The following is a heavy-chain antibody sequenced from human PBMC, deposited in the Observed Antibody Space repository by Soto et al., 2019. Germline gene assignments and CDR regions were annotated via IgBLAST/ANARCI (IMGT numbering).Heavy chain of an antibody. CDR2: IYYSGST. J-gene: IGHJ6*03. CDR1: GGSISSYY. CDR3: ARGVTDYGSGSYYIGYMDV. D-gene: IGHD3-10*01. V-gene: IGHV4-59*01. Sequence: SETLSLTCTVSGGSISSYYWSWIRQPPGKGLEWIGYIYYSGSTNYNPSLKSRVTISVDTSKNQFSLKLSSVTAADTAVYYCARGVTDYGSGSYYIGYMDVWGKGTTVTVSS.